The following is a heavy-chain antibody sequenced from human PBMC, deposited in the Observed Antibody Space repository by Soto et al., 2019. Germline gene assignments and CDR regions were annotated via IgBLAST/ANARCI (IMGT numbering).Heavy chain of an antibody. V-gene: IGHV1-2*04. Sequence: QVQLVQSGAEVKKPGASVKVSCKASGYTFTGYYMHWVRQAPGQGLEWMGWINPNSGGTNYAQKFQGWVTMTRDTSISTAYMELSRRRYDDTAVYYCARALLRFNWCDPWGQGTLVTVSS. CDR3: ARALLRFNWCDP. J-gene: IGHJ5*02. CDR2: INPNSGGT. CDR1: GYTFTGYY. D-gene: IGHD3-3*01.